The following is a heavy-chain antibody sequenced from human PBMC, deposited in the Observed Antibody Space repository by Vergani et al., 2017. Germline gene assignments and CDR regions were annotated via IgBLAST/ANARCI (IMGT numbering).Heavy chain of an antibody. Sequence: EVQLLESGGGLVQPGGSLRLTCAASESTFSNYAMNWVRQAPGKGVEWVSGISGSGVSAYYTDSVKGRFTISRENSKNMLFLQMNNLRTEDTAIYYGAKQYFVSGNYLCDYWGQGTLVTVSS. V-gene: IGHV3-23*01. CDR1: ESTFSNYA. D-gene: IGHD3-10*01. CDR3: AKQYFVSGNYLCDY. CDR2: ISGSGVSA. J-gene: IGHJ4*02.